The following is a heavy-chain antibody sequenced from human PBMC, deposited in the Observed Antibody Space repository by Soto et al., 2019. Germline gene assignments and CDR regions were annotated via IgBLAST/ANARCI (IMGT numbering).Heavy chain of an antibody. CDR3: ARDDSGFSGSHYIDYFNY. CDR1: GYTFTSYY. Sequence: GASVKVSCKASGYTFTSYYMHWVRQAPGQRLEREGIINPSTGSTSYAQEFQGRVTFTRDTSAGTVYMQLSSLTSEDTAVYYCARDDSGFSGSHYIDYFNYWGQGALVTVSS. J-gene: IGHJ4*02. CDR2: INPSTGST. D-gene: IGHD1-26*01. V-gene: IGHV1-46*01.